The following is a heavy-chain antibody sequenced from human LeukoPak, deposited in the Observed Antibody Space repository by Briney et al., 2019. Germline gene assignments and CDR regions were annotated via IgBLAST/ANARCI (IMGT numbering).Heavy chain of an antibody. D-gene: IGHD1-26*01. CDR3: AKDRRPYSGSYDY. Sequence: PGRSLRLSCGASGFTFDDYAMHWVRQAPGKGLEWVSGISWNSGSIGYADSVKGRFTISRDNAKNSLYLQMNSLRAEDTALYYCAKDRRPYSGSYDYWGQGTLVTVSS. J-gene: IGHJ4*02. CDR2: ISWNSGSI. V-gene: IGHV3-9*01. CDR1: GFTFDDYA.